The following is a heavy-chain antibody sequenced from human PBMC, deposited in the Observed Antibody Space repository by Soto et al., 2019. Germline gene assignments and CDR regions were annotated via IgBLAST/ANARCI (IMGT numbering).Heavy chain of an antibody. CDR1: GYTLTELS. D-gene: IGHD3-16*01. CDR2: FDPEDGET. V-gene: IGHV1-24*01. J-gene: IGHJ3*02. CDR3: ATMGYIMITFGGEYAFDI. Sequence: ASVKVSCKVSGYTLTELSMHWVRQAPGKGLEWMGGFDPEDGETIYAQKFQGRVTMTEDTSTDTAYMELSSPRSEDTAVYYCATMGYIMITFGGEYAFDIWGQGTMVTVSS.